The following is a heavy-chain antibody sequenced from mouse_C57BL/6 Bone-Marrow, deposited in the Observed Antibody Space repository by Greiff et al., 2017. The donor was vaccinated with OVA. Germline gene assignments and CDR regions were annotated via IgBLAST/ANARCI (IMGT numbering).Heavy chain of an antibody. CDR1: GYTFTSYW. CDR2: IHPNSGST. D-gene: IGHD2-5*01. Sequence: QVQLQQPGAELVKPGASVKLSCKASGYTFTSYWMHWVKQRPGQGLEWIGMIHPNSGSTNYNEKFKSKATLTVDKSSSTAYMQLSSLTSEDSAVYYCARGRIWSNYGGFAYWGQGTLVTVSA. V-gene: IGHV1-64*01. J-gene: IGHJ3*01. CDR3: ARGRIWSNYGGFAY.